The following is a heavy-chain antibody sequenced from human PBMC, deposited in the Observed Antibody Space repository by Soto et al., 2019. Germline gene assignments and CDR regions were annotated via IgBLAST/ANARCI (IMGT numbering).Heavy chain of an antibody. J-gene: IGHJ4*02. CDR2: VTTDTI. CDR3: ARDRMVFNY. V-gene: IGHV3-11*01. Sequence: QVQLVESGGGLVKAGESLTLSCAASGFTFSDYFMTWIRQAPGEGLEWVSYVTTDTIHYADAVKGRFTLSRDSAKNSLYLQMINLRAEDTGVYYCARDRMVFNYWGQGALVTVSS. CDR1: GFTFSDYF. D-gene: IGHD2-8*01.